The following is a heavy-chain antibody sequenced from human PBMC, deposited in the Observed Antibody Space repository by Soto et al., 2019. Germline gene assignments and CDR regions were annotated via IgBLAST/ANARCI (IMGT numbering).Heavy chain of an antibody. CDR2: IRTSGGST. V-gene: IGHV3-23*01. Sequence: GGSLRLSCAASGFTFSSFAMSWVRQAPGKGLEWVSGIRTSGGSTDYADSVKGQVTISADKSISTAYLQWSSLKASDTAMYYCARRNYYYGMDVWGQGTTVTVSS. CDR1: GFTFSSFA. J-gene: IGHJ6*02. CDR3: ARRNYYYGMDV.